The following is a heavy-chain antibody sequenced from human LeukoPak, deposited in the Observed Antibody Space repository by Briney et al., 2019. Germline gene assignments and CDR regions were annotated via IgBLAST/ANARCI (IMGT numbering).Heavy chain of an antibody. CDR1: GGTFSSYA. Sequence: GASVKVSCKASGGTFSSYAISWVRQAPGQGLEWMGGIIPIFGTANYAQKFQGRVTITADKSTSTAYMELSSLRSEDTAVYYCATDPQWISGSYSYWGQGTLVTVSS. CDR3: ATDPQWISGSYSY. V-gene: IGHV1-69*06. D-gene: IGHD1-26*01. CDR2: IIPIFGTA. J-gene: IGHJ4*02.